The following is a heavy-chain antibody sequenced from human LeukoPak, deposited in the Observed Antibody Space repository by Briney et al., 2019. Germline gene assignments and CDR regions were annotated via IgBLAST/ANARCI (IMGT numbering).Heavy chain of an antibody. CDR3: ARAIKAVAGTFHRDYYFDY. CDR2: IAYDGNNQ. V-gene: IGHV3-30*02. D-gene: IGHD6-19*01. Sequence: GGSLRLSCAVSGFTFSSYGMHWVRQAPGKGLEWVAFIAYDGNNQYYADSVKGRFTISRDNSKNTLYLQMNSLRAEDTAVYYCARAIKAVAGTFHRDYYFDYWGQGTLVTVSS. J-gene: IGHJ4*02. CDR1: GFTFSSYG.